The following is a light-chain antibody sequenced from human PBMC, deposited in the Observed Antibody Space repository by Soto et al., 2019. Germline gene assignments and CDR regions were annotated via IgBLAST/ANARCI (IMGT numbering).Light chain of an antibody. Sequence: DIQMTQSPSTLSASVGDRVTITCRASQSISSWLAWYQQKPGKAPKLLIYDASSLESGVPSRFSGSGSGTEFTLTISSLQPDDFATYYCQQSRGTFGQGTKVAIK. CDR1: QSISSW. CDR3: QQSRGT. V-gene: IGKV1-5*01. J-gene: IGKJ1*01. CDR2: DAS.